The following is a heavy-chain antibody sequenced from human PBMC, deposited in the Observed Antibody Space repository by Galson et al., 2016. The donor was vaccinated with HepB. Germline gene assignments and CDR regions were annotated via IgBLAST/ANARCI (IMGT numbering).Heavy chain of an antibody. V-gene: IGHV4-59*01. Sequence: SETLSLTCTVSGGSITGYSWSWFRQPPGKGLEWIAYIHCSGTTTNYNPSLKSRVTISVDTSKNQFSLRLRSVTAADTAVYYCARHYDSGTYPLDYWGQGTLVTVSS. CDR3: ARHYDSGTYPLDY. CDR2: IHCSGTT. D-gene: IGHD3-10*01. CDR1: GGSITGYS. J-gene: IGHJ4*02.